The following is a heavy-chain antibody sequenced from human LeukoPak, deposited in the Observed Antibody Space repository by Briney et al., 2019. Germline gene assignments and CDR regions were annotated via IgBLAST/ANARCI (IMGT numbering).Heavy chain of an antibody. CDR3: VRGSKGTIVMTYGPFDY. D-gene: IGHD4/OR15-4a*01. CDR1: GYTFTSYY. CDR2: INPSGGST. J-gene: IGHJ4*02. Sequence: ASVTVSFMASGYTFTSYYMHWVRQAPGQGVEWMGIINPSGGSTSYAQKFQGRVTITREISTSAVYMELNGLTAEGSAICYCVRGSKGTIVMTYGPFDYWGQGTLVTVSS. V-gene: IGHV1-46*01.